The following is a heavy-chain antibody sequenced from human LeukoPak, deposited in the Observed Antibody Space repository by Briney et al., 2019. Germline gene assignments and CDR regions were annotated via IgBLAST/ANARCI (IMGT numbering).Heavy chain of an antibody. CDR1: GYTFTGYY. D-gene: IGHD6-13*01. CDR2: INPNSGGT. J-gene: IGHJ4*02. V-gene: IGHV1-2*02. Sequence: ASVKVSCKASGYTFTGYYMHWVRQAPGQGLEWMGWINPNSGGTNYAQKFQGRVTMTRDTSISTAYMELSRLRSDDTAVYYCARVQGGQQLVIGLDYWGQGTLVTVSS. CDR3: ARVQGGQQLVIGLDY.